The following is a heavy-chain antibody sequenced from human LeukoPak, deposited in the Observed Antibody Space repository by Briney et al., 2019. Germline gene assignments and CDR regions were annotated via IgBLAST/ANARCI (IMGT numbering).Heavy chain of an antibody. D-gene: IGHD3-3*01. V-gene: IGHV3-21*01. CDR2: ISSSSSYI. CDR3: ARLNTIFGVVIRGAFDI. J-gene: IGHJ3*02. Sequence: GGSLRLSCAASGFTFSSYGMNWVRQAPGKGLEWVSSISSSSSYIYYADSVKGRFTISRDNAKNSLYLQMNSLRAEDTAVYYCARLNTIFGVVIRGAFDIWGQGTMVTVSS. CDR1: GFTFSSYG.